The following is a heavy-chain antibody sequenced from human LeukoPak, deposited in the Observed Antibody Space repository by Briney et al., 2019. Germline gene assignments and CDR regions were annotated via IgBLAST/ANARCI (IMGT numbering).Heavy chain of an antibody. J-gene: IGHJ3*02. D-gene: IGHD3-10*01. CDR3: ARHESYLDAFDI. CDR1: GGSISSGGYS. V-gene: IGHV4-30-2*01. Sequence: SQTLSLTCAVSGGSISSGGYSWSWIRQPPGKGLEWIGYIYHSGSTYYNPSLKSRVTISVDRSKSQFSLKLSSVTAADTAVYYCARHESYLDAFDIWGQGTMVTVSS. CDR2: IYHSGST.